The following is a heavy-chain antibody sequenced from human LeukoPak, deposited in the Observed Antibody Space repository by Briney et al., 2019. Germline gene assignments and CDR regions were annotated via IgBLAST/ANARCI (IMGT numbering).Heavy chain of an antibody. CDR2: ISGSGGST. CDR1: GFTFSNYA. D-gene: IGHD1-1*01. J-gene: IGHJ4*02. Sequence: GGSLRLSCAASGFTFSNYAMSWVRQAPGKGLEWVSAISGSGGSTYYADSVKGRFTISRDNSKNTLYLQMNSLGAEDTAVYYCAKDRTWNAASYYFDDWGQGTLVTVSS. CDR3: AKDRTWNAASYYFDD. V-gene: IGHV3-23*01.